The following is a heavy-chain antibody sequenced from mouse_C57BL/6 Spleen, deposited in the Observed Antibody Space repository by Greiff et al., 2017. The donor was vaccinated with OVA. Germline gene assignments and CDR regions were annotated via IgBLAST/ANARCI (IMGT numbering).Heavy chain of an antibody. V-gene: IGHV3-6*01. CDR1: GYSITSGYY. D-gene: IGHD5-5*01. CDR3: ARGNYLRYFDV. CDR2: ISYDGSN. Sequence: EVQLQESGPGLVKPSQSLSLTCSVTGYSITSGYYWNWIRQFPGNKLEWMGYISYDGSNNYNPSLKNRISITRDTSKNQFFLKLNSVTTEDTATYYCARGNYLRYFDVWGTGTTVTVSS. J-gene: IGHJ1*03.